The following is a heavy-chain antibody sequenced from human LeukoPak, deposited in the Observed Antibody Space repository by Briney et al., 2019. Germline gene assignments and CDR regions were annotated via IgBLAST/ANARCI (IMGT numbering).Heavy chain of an antibody. CDR1: GYTCTSYD. CDR3: ASGVGGLYYYYGMDV. CDR2: MSPNSGNT. D-gene: IGHD3/OR15-3a*01. J-gene: IGHJ6*02. Sequence: ASVKISCRASGYTCTSYDINWVPQATGQGLEWMGWMSPNSGNTGYAQKFQGRVTMTRNASISTAYMELSSLRSEDTAVYYCASGVGGLYYYYGMDVWGQGTTVTVSS. V-gene: IGHV1-8*01.